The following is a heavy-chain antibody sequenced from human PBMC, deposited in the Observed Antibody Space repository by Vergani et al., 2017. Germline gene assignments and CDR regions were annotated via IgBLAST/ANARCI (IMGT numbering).Heavy chain of an antibody. Sequence: QVQLQQWGAGLLKPSETLSLTCAVYGGSFSGYYWSWIRQPPGKGLEWIGEINHSGSTHYNPSLKSRVTISVDTSKNQFSLKLSSVTAADTAVYYCARGGYYYDSSGYDYWGQGTLVTVSS. J-gene: IGHJ4*02. CDR2: INHSGST. CDR1: GGSFSGYY. V-gene: IGHV4-34*01. CDR3: ARGGYYYDSSGYDY. D-gene: IGHD3-22*01.